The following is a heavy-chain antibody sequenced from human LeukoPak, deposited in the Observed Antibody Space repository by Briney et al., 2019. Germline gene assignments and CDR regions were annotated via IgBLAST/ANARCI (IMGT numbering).Heavy chain of an antibody. Sequence: GGSLRLSCAASGFTFSSYAMSWVRQAPGKGLEWVSAISGSGGSTYYADSVKGRFSISRDNSKNTVYLQMNSLRAEDTAVYFCAREIWYGSAKTFDPWGQGTLVTVSS. D-gene: IGHD3-10*01. J-gene: IGHJ5*02. CDR2: ISGSGGST. CDR1: GFTFSSYA. CDR3: AREIWYGSAKTFDP. V-gene: IGHV3-23*01.